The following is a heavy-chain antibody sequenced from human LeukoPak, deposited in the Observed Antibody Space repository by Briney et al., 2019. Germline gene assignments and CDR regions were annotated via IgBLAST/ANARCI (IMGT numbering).Heavy chain of an antibody. Sequence: SQTLSLTCAISGDSVSSNSAAWNWIRQSPSRGLEWLGRTYYRSKWYNDYAVPVKSRITINPDTSKNQFSLQLNSVTPEDTAVYYFAIGVGGYDLSFYYYGMDVWGKGTTVTVSS. CDR2: TYYRSKWYN. D-gene: IGHD5-12*01. J-gene: IGHJ6*04. V-gene: IGHV6-1*01. CDR1: GDSVSSNSAA. CDR3: AIGVGGYDLSFYYYGMDV.